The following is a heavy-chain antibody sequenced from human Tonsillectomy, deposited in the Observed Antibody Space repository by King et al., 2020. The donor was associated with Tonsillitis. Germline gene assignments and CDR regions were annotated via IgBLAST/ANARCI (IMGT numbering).Heavy chain of an antibody. CDR3: ARGGTVSWLLSDYFDY. CDR1: GGTFSSHA. J-gene: IGHJ4*02. Sequence: QLVQSGAEVKKPGSSVKVSCRASGGTFSSHAISWVRQAPGQGLEWRGVIIPEFGTANYAQQFQGRVTITADESTAYMELSSLSSEDTAVYYCARGGTVSWLLSDYFDYWGQGTLVTVSS. V-gene: IGHV1-69*01. D-gene: IGHD3-3*01. CDR2: IIPEFGTA.